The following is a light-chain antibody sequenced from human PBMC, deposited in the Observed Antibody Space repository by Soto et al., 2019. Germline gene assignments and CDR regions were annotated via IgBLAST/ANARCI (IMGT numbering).Light chain of an antibody. CDR3: AAWDGSLNHIL. CDR1: SSNMGSNT. Sequence: QSVLTQPPSASGTPGQGVAISCSGSSSNMGSNTVNWYQHLPGTAPKLLIYNDNQRPSGVPDRFFGSKSGTSASLAITGLQSDDEADYYCAAWDGSLNHILFGGWTKLTVL. J-gene: IGLJ2*01. CDR2: NDN. V-gene: IGLV1-44*01.